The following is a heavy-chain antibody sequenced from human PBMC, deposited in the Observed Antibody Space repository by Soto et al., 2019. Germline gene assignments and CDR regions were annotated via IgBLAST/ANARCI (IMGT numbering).Heavy chain of an antibody. J-gene: IGHJ4*02. V-gene: IGHV3-33*01. CDR2: IWYDGSNK. CDR1: GFTFSSYG. Sequence: GGSLRLSCAASGFTFSSYGMHWVRQAPGKGLEWVAVIWYDGSNKYYADSVKGRFTISRDNSKNTLYLQMNSLRAEDTAVYYCARDGGGSDRLDYFDYWGQGTLVTVSS. CDR3: ARDGGGSDRLDYFDY. D-gene: IGHD5-12*01.